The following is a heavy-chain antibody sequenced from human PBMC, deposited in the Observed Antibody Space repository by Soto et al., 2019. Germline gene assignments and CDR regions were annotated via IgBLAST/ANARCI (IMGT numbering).Heavy chain of an antibody. CDR3: ARDAAVGLFDY. CDR2: ISAYNGNT. Sequence: QVQLVQSGAEVKKPGASVKVSCKASGYTFTRYGSSWVRQAPGQGLEWMGWISAYNGNTKYEQKLQGRVTMTTDTSTSTAYIELRSLRSDDTAVYYCARDAAVGLFDYWGQGTLVTVSS. D-gene: IGHD1-26*01. CDR1: GYTFTRYG. J-gene: IGHJ4*02. V-gene: IGHV1-18*01.